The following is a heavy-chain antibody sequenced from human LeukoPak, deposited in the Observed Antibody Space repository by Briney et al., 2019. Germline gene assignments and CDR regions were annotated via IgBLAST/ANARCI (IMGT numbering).Heavy chain of an antibody. CDR3: ARGPYYSETSGYYRD. CDR1: GYTFRTYG. V-gene: IGHV1-18*04. CDR2: IRPYNGNT. Sequence: GASVKVSCKASGYTFRTYGITWVRQAPGQGLEWMGWIRPYNGNTNYAQNLQGRVTMTADTSTATAYLELRSLTSDDTAVYYSARGPYYSETSGYYRDWGQGTLVTVSS. D-gene: IGHD3-22*01. J-gene: IGHJ4*02.